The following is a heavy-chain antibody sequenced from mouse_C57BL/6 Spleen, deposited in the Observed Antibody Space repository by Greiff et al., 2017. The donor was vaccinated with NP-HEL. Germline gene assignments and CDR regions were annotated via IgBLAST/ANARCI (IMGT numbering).Heavy chain of an antibody. D-gene: IGHD2-4*01. Sequence: VQLQQSGAELVKPGASVKLSCKASGYTFTSYWMHWVKQRPGQGLEWIGLIHPNSGSTNSIEKFTSKATLTVDKSSSTAYMQLSSLTSEDSAVYYCASGFYYEYWYFDVWGTGTTVTVSS. J-gene: IGHJ1*03. CDR2: IHPNSGST. V-gene: IGHV1-64*01. CDR1: GYTFTSYW. CDR3: ASGFYYEYWYFDV.